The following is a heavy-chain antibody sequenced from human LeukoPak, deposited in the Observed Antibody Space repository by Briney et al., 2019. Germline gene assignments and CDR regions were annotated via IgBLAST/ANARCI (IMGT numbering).Heavy chain of an antibody. J-gene: IGHJ4*02. CDR3: ARRYFDY. V-gene: IGHV3-7*03. CDR1: GFTFSNYW. Sequence: PGGSLRLSCAASGFTFSNYWMHWVRQAPGKGLEWVANIRQDGSEKYCVDSVKGRFTISGDNAKNSLYLQMNSLRAEDTAVYYCARRYFDYWGQGTLVTVSS. CDR2: IRQDGSEK.